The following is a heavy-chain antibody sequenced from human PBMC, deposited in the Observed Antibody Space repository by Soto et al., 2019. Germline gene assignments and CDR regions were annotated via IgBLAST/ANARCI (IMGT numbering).Heavy chain of an antibody. CDR2: IWSDGGNK. CDR1: GFTFSSYG. Sequence: QAQLVESGGGVVQPGRSLRLSCAASGFTFSSYGMHWVRQAPGKGLEWVAVIWSDGGNKYYADSVKGRFTISRDNSKNTLYLQMNSLRAEDTAVYYCARWGIAAGDYWGQGTLVTVSS. D-gene: IGHD6-13*01. V-gene: IGHV3-33*01. CDR3: ARWGIAAGDY. J-gene: IGHJ4*02.